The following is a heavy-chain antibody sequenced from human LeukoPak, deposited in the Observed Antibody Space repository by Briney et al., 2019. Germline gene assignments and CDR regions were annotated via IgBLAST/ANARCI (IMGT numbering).Heavy chain of an antibody. Sequence: RASVKVSCKASGYTFTSYYMHWVRQAPGQGLEWMGRINPKRGGTNYAQKFQGRVTLTRDTSISTAHMELSRLTSDDTAVYYCALLWFGELWTKDYWGQGTLVTVSS. D-gene: IGHD3-10*01. V-gene: IGHV1-2*06. CDR2: INPKRGGT. CDR1: GYTFTSYY. CDR3: ALLWFGELWTKDY. J-gene: IGHJ4*02.